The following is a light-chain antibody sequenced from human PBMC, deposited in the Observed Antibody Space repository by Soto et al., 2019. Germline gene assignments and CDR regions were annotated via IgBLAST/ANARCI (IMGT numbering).Light chain of an antibody. CDR2: GSS. J-gene: IGKJ2*01. V-gene: IGKV3-15*01. CDR3: QQYDSWLFT. CDR1: QSVSSN. Sequence: EIVMTHSPATLSVSPGERATLSCRASQSVSSNLAWFQQKPGQAPRILISGSSTRATGIPASFRGSGSVTEFTLTISPLQSEDLAVVYCQQYDSWLFTFGPGTKLEIK.